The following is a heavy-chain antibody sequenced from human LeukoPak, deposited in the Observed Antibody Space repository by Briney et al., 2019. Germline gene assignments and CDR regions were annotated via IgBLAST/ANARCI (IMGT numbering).Heavy chain of an antibody. Sequence: GGSLRLSCAASGFTFRSYAMSWVRQAPGKGLEWVSSMSGSDSKTYYADSVKGRFTISRDNSKNTLLLQMNRLRAEDTAVYYCAKIHDIWSGSLRTYYYYYGMDVWGQGTTVTVSS. CDR2: MSGSDSKT. V-gene: IGHV3-23*01. CDR1: GFTFRSYA. CDR3: AKIHDIWSGSLRTYYYYYGMDV. D-gene: IGHD3-3*01. J-gene: IGHJ6*02.